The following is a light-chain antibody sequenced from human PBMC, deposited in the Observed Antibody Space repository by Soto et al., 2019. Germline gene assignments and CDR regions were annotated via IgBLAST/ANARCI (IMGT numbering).Light chain of an antibody. CDR2: VDS. J-gene: IGLJ2*01. Sequence: QSALTQPASVSGSPGRSITISCTGTSSDIGGYNLVSWYQQHPGKAPKLVIYVDSDRPSGVSNRFSGSKSGNTASLTISGLQPEDEADYYCSSYTTAGTLIFGGGTKLTVL. CDR3: SSYTTAGTLI. CDR1: SSDIGGYNL. V-gene: IGLV2-14*01.